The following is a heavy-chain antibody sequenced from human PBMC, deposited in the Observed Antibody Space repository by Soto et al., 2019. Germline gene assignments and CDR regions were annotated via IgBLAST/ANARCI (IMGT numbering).Heavy chain of an antibody. J-gene: IGHJ4*02. D-gene: IGHD3-10*01. Sequence: PSETLSLTCTVSGGSVSRGSYYWSWIRQPPGKGLEWIGYIYYSGSTNYNPSLKSRVTISVDTSKNQFSLKLSSVTAADTAVYYCARVRFGESRAFDYWGQGTLVTVSS. CDR2: IYYSGST. CDR1: GGSVSRGSYY. CDR3: ARVRFGESRAFDY. V-gene: IGHV4-61*01.